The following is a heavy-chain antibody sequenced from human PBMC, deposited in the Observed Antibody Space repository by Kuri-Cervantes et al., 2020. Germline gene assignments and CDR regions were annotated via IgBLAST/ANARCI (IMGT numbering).Heavy chain of an antibody. V-gene: IGHV3-20*04. CDR1: GFTFDDYG. CDR3: ARDWNFGVSDAFDI. CDR2: INWNGGST. D-gene: IGHD3-3*01. J-gene: IGHJ3*02. Sequence: GGSLRLSCAASGFTFDDYGMSWVRQAPGKGLEWVSGINWNGGSTGYADSVKGRFTIPRDNAKNSLYLQMNSLRAEDTALYYCARDWNFGVSDAFDIWGQGTMVTVSS.